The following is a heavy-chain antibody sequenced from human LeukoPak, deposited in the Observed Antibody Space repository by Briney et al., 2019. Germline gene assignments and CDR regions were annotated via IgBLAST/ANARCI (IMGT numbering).Heavy chain of an antibody. CDR3: ARIGYSSSCPFFDY. V-gene: IGHV4-38-2*01. Sequence: PSETLSLTCAVSGYSISSGYYWGWIRQPPGKGLEWIGSIYHSGSTYYNPSLKSRVTISVDTSKNQFSLKLSSVTAADTAVYYCARIGYSSSCPFFDYWGQGTLVTVSS. D-gene: IGHD6-13*01. CDR2: IYHSGST. J-gene: IGHJ4*02. CDR1: GYSISSGYY.